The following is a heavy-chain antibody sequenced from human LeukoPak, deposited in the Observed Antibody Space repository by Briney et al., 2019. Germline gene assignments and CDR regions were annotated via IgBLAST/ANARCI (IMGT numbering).Heavy chain of an antibody. D-gene: IGHD6-13*01. Sequence: GGSLRLSCVASGFTFSDHQMDWVRQSPGKGLEWVGRIRIKARSYTTEYAASVEGRFTISKDDSKNSLYLQLNSLKAEDTAMYYCASSYSSSWPTDRIFDYWGQGTLVTVSS. CDR1: GFTFSDHQ. CDR2: IRIKARSYTT. J-gene: IGHJ4*02. V-gene: IGHV3-72*01. CDR3: ASSYSSSWPTDRIFDY.